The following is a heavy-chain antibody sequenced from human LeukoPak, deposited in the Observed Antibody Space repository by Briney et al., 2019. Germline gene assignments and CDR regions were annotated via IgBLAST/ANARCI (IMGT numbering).Heavy chain of an antibody. J-gene: IGHJ4*02. CDR1: GVAISSGGRY. V-gene: IGHV4-31*03. CDR2: FYYSGTT. D-gene: IGHD4-17*01. Sequence: SQTLSLTCTVSGVAISSGGRYWNWIRQDPGKGLDWIGYFYYSGTTHYNPSLKSRVTISADTSKNQLFLKLRSVTAADTAVYYCATSDYGDYPGRYWGQGTLVTVSS. CDR3: ATSDYGDYPGRY.